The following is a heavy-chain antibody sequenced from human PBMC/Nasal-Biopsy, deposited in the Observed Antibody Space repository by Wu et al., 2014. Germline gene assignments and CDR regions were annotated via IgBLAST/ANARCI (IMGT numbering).Heavy chain of an antibody. D-gene: IGHD2-15*01. CDR1: GFTFATYG. CDR2: MSIDGTTR. J-gene: IGHJ4*02. Sequence: RLSCSASGFTFATYGMHWVRQAPGKGLEWVAFMSIDGTTRYYADSVKGRFTISRDKAKNLLYLQMNSLSAEDTAMYYCARGDSDYCSAGSCPNYWGQGTLVTVSS. V-gene: IGHV3-30*12. CDR3: ARGDSDYCSAGSCPNY.